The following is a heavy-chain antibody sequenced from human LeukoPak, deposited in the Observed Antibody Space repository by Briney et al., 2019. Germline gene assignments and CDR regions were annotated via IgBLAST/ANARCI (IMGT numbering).Heavy chain of an antibody. V-gene: IGHV4-34*01. D-gene: IGHD6-13*01. J-gene: IGHJ5*02. Sequence: PSETLSLTCAVYGGSFSGYYWSWIRQPPGKGLEWIGEINHSGSTNYNPSLKSRVTISVDTSKNQFSLKLSSVTAADTAVYYCARGLLAGAASTNWFDPWGQGTLVTVSS. CDR3: ARGLLAGAASTNWFDP. CDR2: INHSGST. CDR1: GGSFSGYY.